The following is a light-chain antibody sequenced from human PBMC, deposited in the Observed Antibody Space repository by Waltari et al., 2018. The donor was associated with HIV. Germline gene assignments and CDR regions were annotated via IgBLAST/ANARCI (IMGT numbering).Light chain of an antibody. V-gene: IGKV1-39*01. CDR2: AAS. J-gene: IGKJ2*01. CDR1: QSISNY. CDR3: QQSYSRPRT. Sequence: DIQMTQSPSSLSASVGDRVTITCRASQSISNYLNWYQQKPGKAPNLLIYAASTLQSGVPSRFSGSASGTDFTLTISSLQREDFATYYCQQSYSRPRTFGQGTKVEIK.